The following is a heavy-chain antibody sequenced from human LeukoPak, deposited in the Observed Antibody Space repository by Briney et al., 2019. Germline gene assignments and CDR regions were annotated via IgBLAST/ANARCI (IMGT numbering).Heavy chain of an antibody. V-gene: IGHV1-69*06. D-gene: IGHD4-17*01. CDR1: GYTFTTYT. Sequence: GASVKVSCKASGYTFTTYTISRVRQAPGQGLERMGGIIPVFGTVNYAQKFQGRVTITADKSTNTAYMDLSSLRSGDTAVYYCARLFSSDYLQRSWGQGTLVTVSS. CDR3: ARLFSSDYLQRS. J-gene: IGHJ5*02. CDR2: IIPVFGTV.